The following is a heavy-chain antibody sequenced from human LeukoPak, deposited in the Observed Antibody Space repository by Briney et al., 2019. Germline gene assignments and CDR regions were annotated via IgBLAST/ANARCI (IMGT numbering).Heavy chain of an antibody. V-gene: IGHV1-2*06. J-gene: IGHJ4*02. CDR2: INPISGRT. Sequence: QGLYSLARINPISGRTNYPQKFPRSVTMTRDTSISTDYMELRRLRSDDTAVYYCAREWDYWGQGTLVTVSS. CDR3: AREWDY.